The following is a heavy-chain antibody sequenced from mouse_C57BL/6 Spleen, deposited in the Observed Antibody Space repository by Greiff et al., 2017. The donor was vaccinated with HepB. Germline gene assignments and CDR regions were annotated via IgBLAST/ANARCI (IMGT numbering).Heavy chain of an antibody. J-gene: IGHJ3*01. CDR1: GYTFTDYN. Sequence: VQLQQSGPELVKPGVSVKIPCKASGYTFTDYNMDWVKQSHGKSLEWIGDINPNNGGTIYNQKFKGKATLTVDKSSSTAYMELRSLTSEDTAVYYCARGGYGNYGWFAYWGQGTLVTVSA. CDR2: INPNNGGT. V-gene: IGHV1-18*01. CDR3: ARGGYGNYGWFAY. D-gene: IGHD2-1*01.